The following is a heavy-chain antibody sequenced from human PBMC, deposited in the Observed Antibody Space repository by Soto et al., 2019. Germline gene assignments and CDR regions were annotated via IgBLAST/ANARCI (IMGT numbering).Heavy chain of an antibody. CDR1: GGSISSGGYY. Sequence: QVQLQESGPGLVKPSQTLSLTCTVSGGSISSGGYYWSWIRQHPGKVREWIGYIYYRGRTYYNPSLKSRVTISVDTSKNQFSLKLSSVTAADTAVYYCARLSHDSSTFDYWGQGTLVTVSS. J-gene: IGHJ4*02. D-gene: IGHD3-22*01. V-gene: IGHV4-31*03. CDR3: ARLSHDSSTFDY. CDR2: IYYRGRT.